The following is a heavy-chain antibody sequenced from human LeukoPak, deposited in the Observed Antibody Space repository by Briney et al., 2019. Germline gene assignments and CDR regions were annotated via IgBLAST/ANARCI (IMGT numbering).Heavy chain of an antibody. CDR2: IYYSKNT. D-gene: IGHD5-18*01. CDR3: VSPRGFSYGYFDY. CDR1: GGSISSSSAY. V-gene: IGHV4-39*01. J-gene: IGHJ4*02. Sequence: SETLSLTCTVSGGSISSSSAYWGRIRQPPGKGLEWIGSIYYSKNTYYNPSLKSRVTISADTSKNQFSLTLGSVSATDTAVYYCVSPRGFSYGYFDYWGQGTLVTVSS.